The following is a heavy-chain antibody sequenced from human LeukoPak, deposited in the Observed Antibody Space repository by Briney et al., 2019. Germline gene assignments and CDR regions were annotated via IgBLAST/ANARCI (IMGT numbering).Heavy chain of an antibody. CDR1: GFTFDDYA. J-gene: IGHJ4*02. D-gene: IGHD1-1*01. CDR3: ARGRYDY. V-gene: IGHV3-9*01. CDR2: ISWNSGSI. Sequence: GGSLRLSCAASGFTFDDYAMHWVRHAPGKGLEWVSGISWNSGSIGYADSVKGRFTISRDNAQNSLYLQMNSLRADDTAVYYCARGRYDYWGQGTLVTVSS.